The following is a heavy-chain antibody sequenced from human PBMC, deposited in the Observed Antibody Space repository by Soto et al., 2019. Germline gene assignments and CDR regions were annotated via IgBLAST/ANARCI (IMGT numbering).Heavy chain of an antibody. CDR1: GFTFSSYS. D-gene: IGHD3-3*01. CDR3: ARGTITIFGVVTGPMNDY. CDR2: ISSSSSTI. V-gene: IGHV3-48*02. J-gene: IGHJ4*02. Sequence: EVQLVESGGGLVQPGGSLRLSCAASGFTFSSYSMNWVRQAPGKGLEWVSYISSSSSTIYYADSVKGRFTISRDNAKNSLYLQMNSLRDEDTAVYYCARGTITIFGVVTGPMNDYWGQGTLVTVSS.